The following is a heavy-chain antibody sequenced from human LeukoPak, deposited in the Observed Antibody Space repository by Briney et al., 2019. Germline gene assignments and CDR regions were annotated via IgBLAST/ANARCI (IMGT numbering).Heavy chain of an antibody. CDR2: INPNSGGT. CDR1: GYTFTGYY. V-gene: IGHV1-2*02. CDR3: ARRKIDPYYYGMDV. Sequence: GASVKVSCKASGYTFTGYYMHWVRQAPGQGLEWMGWINPNSGGTNYAQKFQGRVTMTRDTSISTAYMELSRLRSDDTAVYHCARRKIDPYYYGMDVWGQGTTVTVSS. J-gene: IGHJ6*02.